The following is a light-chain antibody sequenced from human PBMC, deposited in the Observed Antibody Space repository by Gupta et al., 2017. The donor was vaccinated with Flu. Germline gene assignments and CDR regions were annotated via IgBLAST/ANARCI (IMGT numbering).Light chain of an antibody. CDR2: DDG. Sequence: SSVLTQPPSVSVDPGQTARITCGADNIGSKSVHWLQQKPGQAPVLLVYDDGGRPSGIPERLSGSNSGDTATLTITRVEAGDEADYYCQVLDSSGNRWVFGGGTKLTVL. CDR1: NIGSKS. J-gene: IGLJ3*02. CDR3: QVLDSSGNRWV. V-gene: IGLV3-21*02.